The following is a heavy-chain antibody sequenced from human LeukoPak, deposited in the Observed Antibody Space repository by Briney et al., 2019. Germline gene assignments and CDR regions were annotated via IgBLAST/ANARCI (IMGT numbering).Heavy chain of an antibody. J-gene: IGHJ4*02. V-gene: IGHV1-46*01. CDR2: INPSGGST. D-gene: IGHD6-19*01. CDR1: GYTFTSYY. CDR3: ARRSGWYYFDY. Sequence: GASVKVSCKASGYTFTSYYMDWGRQAPGQGLEWMGIINPSGGSTSYAQKFQGRVTMTRDTSTSTVYMELSSLRSEDTAVYYCARRSGWYYFDYWGQGTLVTVSS.